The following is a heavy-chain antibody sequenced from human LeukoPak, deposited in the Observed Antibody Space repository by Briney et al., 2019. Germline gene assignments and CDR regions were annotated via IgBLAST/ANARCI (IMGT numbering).Heavy chain of an antibody. CDR3: ASSPTVTHRGYYYYYMDV. CDR2: ISSSGSTI. D-gene: IGHD4-11*01. V-gene: IGHV3-48*03. J-gene: IGHJ6*03. CDR1: GFTFSSYE. Sequence: GGSLRLSCAASGFTFSSYEMNWVRQAPGKGLEWVSYISSSGSTIYYADSVKGRFTISRDNAKNSLYLQMNSLRAEDTAVYYCASSPTVTHRGYYYYYMDVWGKGTTVTISS.